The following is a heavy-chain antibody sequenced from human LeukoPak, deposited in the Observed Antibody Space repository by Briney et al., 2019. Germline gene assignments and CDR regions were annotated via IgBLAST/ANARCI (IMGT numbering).Heavy chain of an antibody. Sequence: GGSLRLSCAASGFTFSYYGMHWVRQAPGKGLEWVAFIRYDGSNKDYVDSVKGRFTISRDNSKNTLYLQMDSLRAEDTSVYYCSKSSDRLDTSSFDHWGQGTLVTVSS. D-gene: IGHD5-18*01. J-gene: IGHJ4*02. CDR1: GFTFSYYG. CDR3: SKSSDRLDTSSFDH. V-gene: IGHV3-30*02. CDR2: IRYDGSNK.